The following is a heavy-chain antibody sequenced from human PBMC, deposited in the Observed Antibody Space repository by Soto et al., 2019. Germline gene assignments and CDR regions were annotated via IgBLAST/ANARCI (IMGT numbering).Heavy chain of an antibody. Sequence: VPLLESGGWLVQPGGSLTLSCAASGFSFGTYALSWVRQAPGEGLEWVAGLMGRGGGISYADSVKVRFTMSRDNSKNNLFLQRHTLKIADSAVYYCPKDREPDGRWPLYQWGQGSRVTVCS. J-gene: IGHJ4*02. CDR2: LMGRGGGI. CDR3: PKDREPDGRWPLYQ. V-gene: IGHV3-23*01. D-gene: IGHD3-16*01. CDR1: GFSFGTYA.